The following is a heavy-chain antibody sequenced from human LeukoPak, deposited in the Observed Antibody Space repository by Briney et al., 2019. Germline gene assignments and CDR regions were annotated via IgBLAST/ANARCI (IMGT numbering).Heavy chain of an antibody. CDR2: ISYDGSNK. CDR3: ARDRYGDEDAEYFQH. V-gene: IGHV3-30*04. CDR1: GHTFTGYY. Sequence: SCKASGHTFTGYYMHWVRQAPGKGLEWVAVISYDGSNKYYADSVKGRFTISRDNSKNTLYLQMNSLRAEDTAVYYCARDRYGDEDAEYFQHWGQGTLVTVSS. D-gene: IGHD4-17*01. J-gene: IGHJ1*01.